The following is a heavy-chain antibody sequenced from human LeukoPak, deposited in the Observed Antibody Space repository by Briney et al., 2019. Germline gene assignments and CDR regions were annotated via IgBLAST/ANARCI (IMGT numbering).Heavy chain of an antibody. Sequence: GGSLRLSCAASGFTFCTYGVYWVRQAPGKGLEWVSAISGSGGSTYYADSVKGRFTISRDNSKNTLYLQMNSLRAEDTAVYYCAKGYRSSTSCATLYYFDYWGQGTLVTVSS. V-gene: IGHV3-23*01. D-gene: IGHD2-2*01. J-gene: IGHJ4*02. CDR3: AKGYRSSTSCATLYYFDY. CDR1: GFTFCTYG. CDR2: ISGSGGST.